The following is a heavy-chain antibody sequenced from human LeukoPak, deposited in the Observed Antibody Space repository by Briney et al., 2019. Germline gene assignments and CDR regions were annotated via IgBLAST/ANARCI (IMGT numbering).Heavy chain of an antibody. J-gene: IGHJ3*02. V-gene: IGHV1-2*02. D-gene: IGHD3-22*01. Sequence: ASVKVSCKASGYTFTGYYLHWVRQAPGQGLEWMGWINPNSGGTNYAQKFQGRVTMTRDTSISTAYMELSRLRSDDTAVYYCARVSPYYYDSSGYFGSNAFDIWVQGTMVTVSS. CDR3: ARVSPYYYDSSGYFGSNAFDI. CDR1: GYTFTGYY. CDR2: INPNSGGT.